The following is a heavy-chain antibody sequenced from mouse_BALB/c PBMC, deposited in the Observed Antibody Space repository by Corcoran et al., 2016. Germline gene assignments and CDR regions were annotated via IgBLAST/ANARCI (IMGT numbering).Heavy chain of an antibody. J-gene: IGHJ3*01. V-gene: IGHV1-18*01. CDR1: GYKFTDYN. CDR2: INTNNGGT. CDR3: AGGEYPGRFAY. Sequence: EVLLQQSGPELVKPGASGKIPCKASGYKFTDYNMDWVKQSHGKSLEWIGDINTNNGGTIYNQKFKGKDTLTVDKSSSTDYMELRSLTSEDTAVYYCAGGEYPGRFAYWCQGTVVTVS.